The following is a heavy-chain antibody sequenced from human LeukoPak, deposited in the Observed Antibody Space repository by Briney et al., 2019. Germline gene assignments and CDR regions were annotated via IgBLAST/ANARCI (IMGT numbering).Heavy chain of an antibody. CDR1: GGSISSSNYY. V-gene: IGHV4-39*01. Sequence: PSETLSLTCTVSGGSISSSNYYWGWTRQPPGKGLEWIGNIYYSGSTYYNPSLKSRVTISVDTSKNQFSLKLSSVTAADTAVYCCASVARDSSGYHYFDYWGQGTLVTVSS. J-gene: IGHJ4*02. CDR2: IYYSGST. CDR3: ASVARDSSGYHYFDY. D-gene: IGHD3-22*01.